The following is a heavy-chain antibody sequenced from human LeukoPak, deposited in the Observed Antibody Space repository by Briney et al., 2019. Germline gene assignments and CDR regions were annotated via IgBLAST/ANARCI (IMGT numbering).Heavy chain of an antibody. CDR1: GFTFSDYN. CDR3: AKGDLWFGEFLYYFDY. J-gene: IGHJ4*02. CDR2: ISRSGSTK. D-gene: IGHD3-10*01. Sequence: GGSLRLSCAASGFTFSDYNMRWIRQAPGKGLEWVSSISRSGSTKYYADSVKGRFTISRDNSKNTLYLQMNSLRAEDTAVYYCAKGDLWFGEFLYYFDYWGQGTLVTVSS. V-gene: IGHV3-11*01.